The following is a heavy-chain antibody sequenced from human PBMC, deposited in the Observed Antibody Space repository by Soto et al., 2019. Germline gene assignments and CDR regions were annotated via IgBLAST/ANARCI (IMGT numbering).Heavy chain of an antibody. Sequence: QVQLQESGPGLVKPSQTLSLTCTVSGGSISSTYFWRWVRQHPGKGLEWIGYINYSSSTYYNPSLKRRVVISSDTSANRCALRLSSVVAADTAVFFCARGWRDGYTGLYCFDNWGQGPLVTVSS. V-gene: IGHV4-31*03. CDR1: GGSISSTYF. D-gene: IGHD5-12*01. CDR3: ARGWRDGYTGLYCFDN. CDR2: INYSSST. J-gene: IGHJ4*02.